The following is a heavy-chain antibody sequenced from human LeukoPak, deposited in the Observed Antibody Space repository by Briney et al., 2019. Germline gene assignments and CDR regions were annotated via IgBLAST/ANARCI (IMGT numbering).Heavy chain of an antibody. CDR3: ARDPAYSSSWYWFDP. J-gene: IGHJ5*02. Sequence: GGSLRLSCAASGFTFSSYWMHWVRQAPGKGLVWVSRINSDGSSTSYADSVKGRFTISRDNAKNTLYLQMNSLRAEDTAVYYCARDPAYSSSWYWFDPWGQGTLVTVSS. CDR2: INSDGSST. D-gene: IGHD6-13*01. V-gene: IGHV3-74*01. CDR1: GFTFSSYW.